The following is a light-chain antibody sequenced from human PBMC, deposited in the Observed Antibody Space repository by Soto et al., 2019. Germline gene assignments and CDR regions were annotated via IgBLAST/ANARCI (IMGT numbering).Light chain of an antibody. Sequence: ETVMTQSAATLSVSPGERATLSCRASESVSNNLVWYQQKPGQAPRLLIYGASTRVTGIPARFIGSGSGTEFTLTISNLQSEDFAVYYCQQYKNWPRTFGQGTKVEIK. CDR1: ESVSNN. CDR3: QQYKNWPRT. V-gene: IGKV3-15*01. J-gene: IGKJ1*01. CDR2: GAS.